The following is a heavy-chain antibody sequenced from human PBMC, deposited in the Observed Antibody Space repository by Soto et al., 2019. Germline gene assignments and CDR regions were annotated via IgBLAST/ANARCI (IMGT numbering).Heavy chain of an antibody. V-gene: IGHV4-39*01. CDR1: GGSISSSSYY. D-gene: IGHD6-19*01. Sequence: SETLSLTCTVSGGSISSSSYYWGWIRQPPGKGLEWIGSIYYSGSTYYNPSLKSRVTISVDTSKNQFSLKLSSVTAADTAVYYCARHKGEAVAGPVLSFAFDIWGQGTMVTVSS. CDR2: IYYSGST. J-gene: IGHJ3*02. CDR3: ARHKGEAVAGPVLSFAFDI.